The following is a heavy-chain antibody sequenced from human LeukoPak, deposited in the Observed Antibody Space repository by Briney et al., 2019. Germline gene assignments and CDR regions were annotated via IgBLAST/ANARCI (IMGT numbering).Heavy chain of an antibody. V-gene: IGHV3-23*01. J-gene: IGHJ3*02. CDR3: ANDGAYYDSRSDAFDI. D-gene: IGHD3-22*01. CDR2: IRPSGDNT. Sequence: GGSLRLSCAASGFTFSSYDMTWVRQAPGRGLEWVSSIRPSGDNTYYADSVKGRFTISRDNSKNTLYLQMNSLRAEDTAVYYCANDGAYYDSRSDAFDIWGQGTMVTVSS. CDR1: GFTFSSYD.